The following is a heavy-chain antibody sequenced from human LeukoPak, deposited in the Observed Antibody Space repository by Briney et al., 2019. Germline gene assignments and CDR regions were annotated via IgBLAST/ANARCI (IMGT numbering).Heavy chain of an antibody. CDR2: ISGSGAGT. J-gene: IGHJ4*02. CDR3: VRDNPRCCGVIPSNIDDY. V-gene: IGHV3-23*01. Sequence: GGSLRLSCAASGFTFSSYAMSWVRQAPGEGLEWVSAISGSGAGTYYADSVRGRFTISRDNAKNSLYLQMNSLRAEDTAVYYCVRDNPRCCGVIPSNIDDYWGQGTLVTVSS. D-gene: IGHD2/OR15-2a*01. CDR1: GFTFSSYA.